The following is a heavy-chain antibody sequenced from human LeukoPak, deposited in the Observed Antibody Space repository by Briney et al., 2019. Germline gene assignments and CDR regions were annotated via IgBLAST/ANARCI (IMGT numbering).Heavy chain of an antibody. CDR2: IIPIFGTA. CDR3: AREGCSGGSCYSGSDYYYGMDV. J-gene: IGHJ6*02. Sequence: ASVKVSCKASGGTFNSYAIRWVRQAPGQGLGWMGGIIPIFGTANYAQKFQGRVTITADESPSTAYMELSNLKSEDTAVYYCAREGCSGGSCYSGSDYYYGMDVWGQGTTVTVS. CDR1: GGTFNSYA. D-gene: IGHD2-15*01. V-gene: IGHV1-69*13.